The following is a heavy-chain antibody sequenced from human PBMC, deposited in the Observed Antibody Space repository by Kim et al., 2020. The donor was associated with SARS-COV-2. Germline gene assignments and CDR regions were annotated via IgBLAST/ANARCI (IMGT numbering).Heavy chain of an antibody. V-gene: IGHV3-33*05. J-gene: IGHJ4*02. Sequence: GGSLRLSCAASGFTFSSYGMHWVRQAPGKGLEWVAVISYDGSNKYYADSVKGRFTISRDNSKNTLYLQMNSLRAEDTAVYYCVRDRLVRGSSWYGWPVGDAYYFDYWGQGTLVTVSS. CDR3: VRDRLVRGSSWYGWPVGDAYYFDY. CDR2: ISYDGSNK. D-gene: IGHD6-13*01. CDR1: GFTFSSYG.